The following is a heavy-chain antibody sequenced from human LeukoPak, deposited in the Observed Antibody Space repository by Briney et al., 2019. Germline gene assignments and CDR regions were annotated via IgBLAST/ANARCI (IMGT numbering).Heavy chain of an antibody. Sequence: ASVKVSCKASGYTFTGYYMHWVRQAPRQGLEWMGWISAYNGNTNYAQKLQGRVTMTTDTSTSTAYMELRSLRSDDTAVYYCARLRYDSSGYRFDCWGQGTLVTVSS. CDR1: GYTFTGYY. CDR2: ISAYNGNT. CDR3: ARLRYDSSGYRFDC. D-gene: IGHD3-22*01. V-gene: IGHV1-18*04. J-gene: IGHJ4*02.